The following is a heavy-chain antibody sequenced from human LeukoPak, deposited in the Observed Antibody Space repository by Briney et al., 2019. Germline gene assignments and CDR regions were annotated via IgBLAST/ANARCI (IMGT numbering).Heavy chain of an antibody. D-gene: IGHD1-1*01. CDR2: ISYSGDST. CDR1: GFPFSSSV. J-gene: IGHJ3*01. V-gene: IGHV3-23*01. Sequence: GGSLRLSCVASGFPFSSSVMNWVRQAPGKGLEWVSVISYSGDSTDYVDSVKGRFTISRDNSNKTLYLQMNSLRAEDTAVYYCAKEKSTPNWYDAFDVWGQGTMVTVSS. CDR3: AKEKSTPNWYDAFDV.